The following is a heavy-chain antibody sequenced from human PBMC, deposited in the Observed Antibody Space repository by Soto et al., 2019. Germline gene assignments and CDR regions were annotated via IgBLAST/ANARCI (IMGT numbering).Heavy chain of an antibody. V-gene: IGHV4-4*02. CDR2: IYHGGSS. CDR3: ARDRDSSDTGGMDV. Sequence: QVQLQESGPGLVKPSWTLSLTCAVSGGSISSSKWWSWVRQPPGKGLEWIGQIYHGGSSDYNPSLKSRVTISVDQSKNQFSLKLSSVTAADKAVYYCARDRDSSDTGGMDVWGQGNTVTVSS. J-gene: IGHJ6*02. CDR1: GGSISSSKW. D-gene: IGHD3-22*01.